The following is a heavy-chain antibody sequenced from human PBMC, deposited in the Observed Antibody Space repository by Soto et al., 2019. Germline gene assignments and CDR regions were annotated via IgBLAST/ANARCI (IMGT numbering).Heavy chain of an antibody. CDR1: GYTFTSYY. V-gene: IGHV1-46*01. J-gene: IGHJ4*02. CDR2: INPSGGST. CDR3: ARVLGYSYGYSFFDY. D-gene: IGHD5-18*01. Sequence: ASVKVSCKASGYTFTSYYMHLVRQAPGQGLEWMGIINPSGGSTSYAQKFQGRVTMTRDTSTSTVYMELSSLRSEDTAVYYCARVLGYSYGYSFFDYWGQGTLVTVSS.